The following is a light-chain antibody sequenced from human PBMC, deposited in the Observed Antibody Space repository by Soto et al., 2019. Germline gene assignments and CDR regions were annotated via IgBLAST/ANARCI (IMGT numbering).Light chain of an antibody. CDR3: QQRSSWPPIT. V-gene: IGKV3-11*01. CDR2: DAS. Sequence: EIVLTQSPAILSLSPGERAALSCRASQSIGNFLAWYQQKPGQPPRLLIFDASNRAAGVPARFSGSGSGTDFTLTIRSLETEDFAVYFCQQRSSWPPITFGQGTRLEIK. J-gene: IGKJ5*01. CDR1: QSIGNF.